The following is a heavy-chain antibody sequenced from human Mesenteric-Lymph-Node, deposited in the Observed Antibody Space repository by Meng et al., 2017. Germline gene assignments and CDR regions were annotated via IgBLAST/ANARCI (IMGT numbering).Heavy chain of an antibody. Sequence: GGSLRLSCAASGFTFSSYEMNWVRQAPGKGLEWVSYISSSGSTINYADSVKGRFTISRDNAKNSLYLQMNSLRAEDTAVYYCARDRASRYTWFDPWGQGTLVTVSS. CDR3: ARDRASRYTWFDP. CDR2: ISSSGSTI. V-gene: IGHV3-48*03. CDR1: GFTFSSYE. J-gene: IGHJ5*02. D-gene: IGHD2-2*02.